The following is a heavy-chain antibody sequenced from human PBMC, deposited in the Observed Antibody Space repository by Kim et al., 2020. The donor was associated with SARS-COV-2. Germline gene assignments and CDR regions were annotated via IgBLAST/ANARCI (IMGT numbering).Heavy chain of an antibody. CDR1: GGTFSSYA. Sequence: SVKVSCKASGGTFSSYAISWVRQAPGQGLEWMGGIIPIFGTANYAQKFQGRVTITADESTSTAYMELSSLRSEDTAVYYCARVHLRYSSSWYKNWFDPWGQGTLVTVSS. V-gene: IGHV1-69*13. CDR2: IIPIFGTA. D-gene: IGHD6-13*01. CDR3: ARVHLRYSSSWYKNWFDP. J-gene: IGHJ5*02.